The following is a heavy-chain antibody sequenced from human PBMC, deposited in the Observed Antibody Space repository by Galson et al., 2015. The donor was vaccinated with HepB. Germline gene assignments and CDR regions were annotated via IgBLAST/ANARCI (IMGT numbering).Heavy chain of an antibody. D-gene: IGHD2-15*01. V-gene: IGHV2-5*02. CDR1: GLSISTSGVG. Sequence: PALVKPTQTLTLTCTLSGLSISTSGVGVGWIRQPPGKALEWLALIYWDDDKRYRSSLRSRLSITKDTSKNQVVLTMTNIDPADAGTYYCVRRQGYNNECATWYLDKWGQGALVTVSS. CDR2: IYWDDDK. J-gene: IGHJ4*02. CDR3: VRRQGYNNECATWYLDK.